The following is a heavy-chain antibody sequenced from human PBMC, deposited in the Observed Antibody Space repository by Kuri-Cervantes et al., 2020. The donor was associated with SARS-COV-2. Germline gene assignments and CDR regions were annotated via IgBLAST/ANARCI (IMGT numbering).Heavy chain of an antibody. CDR2: INPDGSYT. J-gene: IGHJ4*01. CDR3: VRDGDHWNFDY. Sequence: ETLSLTCADSGFTFSGHRIHWVRQAPGKGLVWVTRINPDGSYTNNADSVKGRFTLSRDNAKNMLFLQMNSLRAEDTAVYYCVRDGDHWNFDYWGHGTLVTVSS. CDR1: GFTFSGHR. D-gene: IGHD1-1*01. V-gene: IGHV3-74*01.